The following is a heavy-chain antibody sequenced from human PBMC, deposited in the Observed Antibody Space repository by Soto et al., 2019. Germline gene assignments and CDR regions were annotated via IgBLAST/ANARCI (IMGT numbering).Heavy chain of an antibody. CDR3: ARDQIARPQFDY. CDR1: GASISSYY. D-gene: IGHD2-21*01. Sequence: SDTLSLTCAVSGASISSYYWRWMRQPPGKGLEWIGYIYYIGSANYNPSLKSRVSISIDTSKNQFSLKLSSVTAADTAVYYCARDQIARPQFDYWGQGTLVTV. V-gene: IGHV4-59*01. J-gene: IGHJ4*02. CDR2: IYYIGSA.